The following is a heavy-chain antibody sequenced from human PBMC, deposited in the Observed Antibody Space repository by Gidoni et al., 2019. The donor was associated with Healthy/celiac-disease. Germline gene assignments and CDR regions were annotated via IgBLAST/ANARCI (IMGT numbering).Heavy chain of an antibody. CDR1: GFPFSNSW. CDR2: IKSKTDGGTT. Sequence: EVQLVESGGGLVTPGGSLRLSCSASGFPFSNSWMSWVRQGPGTGLEWVGRIKSKTDGGTTDYAAPVKGRFTISRDDSKNTLYLQMNSLKTEDTAVYYCTTAIEGFVLRFLEWLPNYWGQGTLVTVSS. V-gene: IGHV3-15*01. CDR3: TTAIEGFVLRFLEWLPNY. J-gene: IGHJ4*02. D-gene: IGHD3-3*01.